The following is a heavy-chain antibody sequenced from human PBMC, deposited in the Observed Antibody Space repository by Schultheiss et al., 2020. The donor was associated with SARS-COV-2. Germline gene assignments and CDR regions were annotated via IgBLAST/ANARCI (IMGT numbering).Heavy chain of an antibody. CDR2: IGTAGDT. Sequence: GESLKISCAASGFTFSSYDMHWVRQATGKGLEWVSAIGTAGDTYYPGSVKGRFTISRDNSKNTLYLQMNSLRAEDTAVYYCASQTIAVAGSGWFDPWGQGTLVTVSS. J-gene: IGHJ5*02. CDR1: GFTFSSYD. D-gene: IGHD6-19*01. V-gene: IGHV3-13*01. CDR3: ASQTIAVAGSGWFDP.